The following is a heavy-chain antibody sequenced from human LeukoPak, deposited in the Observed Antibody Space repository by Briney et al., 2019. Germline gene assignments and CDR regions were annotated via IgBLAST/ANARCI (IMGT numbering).Heavy chain of an antibody. J-gene: IGHJ4*02. CDR1: GFTFSDYY. V-gene: IGHV3-11*04. CDR3: ARDSSLQQWLPTHPYYFDY. Sequence: GGSLRLSCAASGFTFSDYYMSWIRQAPGKGLEWVSYISSSGSTIYYADSVKGRFTISRDNAKNSLYLQMNSLRAEDTAVYYCARDSSLQQWLPTHPYYFDYWGQGTLVTVSS. CDR2: ISSSGSTI. D-gene: IGHD6-19*01.